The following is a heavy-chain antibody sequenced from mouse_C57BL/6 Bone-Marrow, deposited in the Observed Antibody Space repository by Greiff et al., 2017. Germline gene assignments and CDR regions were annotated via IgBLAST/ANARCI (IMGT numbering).Heavy chain of an antibody. V-gene: IGHV1-81*01. J-gene: IGHJ2*01. CDR3: ARPDY. CDR1: GYTFTSYG. Sequence: QVQLQQSGAGLARPGASVKLSCKASGYTFTSYGMSWVKQGTGKGLEWIGEIYPRSGNTYYNEKFKGKVTLTADKSTSTAYMELRSLTSEDTAVYFGARPDYWGQGTTLTVSS. CDR2: IYPRSGNT.